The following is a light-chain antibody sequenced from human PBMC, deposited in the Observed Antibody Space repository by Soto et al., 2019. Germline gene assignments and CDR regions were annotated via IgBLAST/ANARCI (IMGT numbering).Light chain of an antibody. J-gene: IGLJ3*02. CDR2: GSD. Sequence: QSVLAQPPSASGTPGQRVTISCSGSTSNIGSNTVSWYRQLPGPAPKVLMFGSDQRPSGVPDRFSGFTSGTSASLAISGLQSEDEADYYCAAWDESLKGWVFGGGTQLTVL. V-gene: IGLV1-44*01. CDR1: TSNIGSNT. CDR3: AAWDESLKGWV.